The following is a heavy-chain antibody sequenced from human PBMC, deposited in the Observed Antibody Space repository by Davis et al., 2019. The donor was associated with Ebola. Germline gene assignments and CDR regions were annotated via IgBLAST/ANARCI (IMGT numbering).Heavy chain of an antibody. CDR3: ARDGIEVVPAGVFRPKPPNRQNWFDP. J-gene: IGHJ5*02. V-gene: IGHV1-69*13. Sequence: SVQISCKASGGTFSSYAISWVRQAAGQGLEWMGGIIPIFGTANYAQKFQGRVTITADESTSTAYMELSNLRSEDTAVYYCARDGIEVVPAGVFRPKPPNRQNWFDPWGQGTLVTVSS. CDR1: GGTFSSYA. D-gene: IGHD2-2*01. CDR2: IIPIFGTA.